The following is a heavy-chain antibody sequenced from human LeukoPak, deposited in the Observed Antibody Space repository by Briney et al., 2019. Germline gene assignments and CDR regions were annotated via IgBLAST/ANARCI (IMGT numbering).Heavy chain of an antibody. CDR2: ISGSGGST. D-gene: IGHD2-8*01. CDR3: AKLGGPIVLMVYATHGMDV. V-gene: IGHV3-23*01. J-gene: IGHJ6*02. CDR1: GLTFSSYA. Sequence: TGASLRLSCAASGLTFSSYAMSWVRQAPGKGLEWVSAISGSGGSTYYADSVKGRFTISRDNSKNTLYLQMNSLRAEDTAVYYCAKLGGPIVLMVYATHGMDVWGPGTTVTVSS.